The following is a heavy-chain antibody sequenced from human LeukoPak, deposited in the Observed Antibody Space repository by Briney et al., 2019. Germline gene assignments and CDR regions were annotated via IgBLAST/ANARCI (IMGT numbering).Heavy chain of an antibody. CDR3: ARDHIAAAGYYYYGMDV. CDR1: GFTFSSYE. V-gene: IGHV3-48*03. J-gene: IGHJ6*02. Sequence: GGSLRLSCAASGFTFSSYEMNWVRQAPGKGLEWVSYISSSGSTIYYADSVKGRFTISRDNAKSSLYLQMNSLRAEDTAVYYCARDHIAAAGYYYYGMDVWGQGTTVTVSS. D-gene: IGHD6-13*01. CDR2: ISSSGSTI.